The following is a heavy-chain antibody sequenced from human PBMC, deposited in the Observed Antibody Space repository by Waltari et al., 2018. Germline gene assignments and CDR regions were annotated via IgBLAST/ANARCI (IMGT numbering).Heavy chain of an antibody. CDR1: GYTFTDYY. J-gene: IGHJ5*02. D-gene: IGHD1-1*01. V-gene: IGHV1-69-2*01. Sequence: EVQLVQSGAEVKKPGATVKISCKVSGYTFTDYYMHWVQQAPGKGLEWMGLVEPEDGETVYAEKFQGRVTITADTSTDTAYMELSSLRSEDTAVYYCATDRTAVQLEEGGWFDPWGQGTLVTVSS. CDR3: ATDRTAVQLEEGGWFDP. CDR2: VEPEDGET.